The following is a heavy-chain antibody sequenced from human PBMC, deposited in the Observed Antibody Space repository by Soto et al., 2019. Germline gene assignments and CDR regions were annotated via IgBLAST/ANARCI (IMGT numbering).Heavy chain of an antibody. V-gene: IGHV4-59*01. CDR1: GGSISSYY. J-gene: IGHJ4*02. CDR3: ARVIDLWSGYYTQYYFDY. D-gene: IGHD3-3*01. Sequence: PSETLSLTCTVSGGSISSYYWSWIRQPPGKGLEWIGYIYYSGSTNYNPSLKSRVTISVDTSKNQFSLKLSSVTAADTVVYYCARVIDLWSGYYTQYYFDYWGQGTLVTVSS. CDR2: IYYSGST.